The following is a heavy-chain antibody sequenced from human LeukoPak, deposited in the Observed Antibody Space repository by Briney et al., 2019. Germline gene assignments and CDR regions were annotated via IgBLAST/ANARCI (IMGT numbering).Heavy chain of an antibody. CDR3: ARDRGGTYYYDSSGYYGFDY. J-gene: IGHJ4*02. V-gene: IGHV1-2*02. CDR2: INPNSGGT. Sequence: GASVKVSCKASVYTFTGYYMHWVRQAPGQGLEWMGWINPNSGGTNYAQKFQGRVTMTRDTSISTACMELSRLRSGDTAVYYCARDRGGTYYYDSSGYYGFDYWGQGTLVTVSS. D-gene: IGHD3-22*01. CDR1: VYTFTGYY.